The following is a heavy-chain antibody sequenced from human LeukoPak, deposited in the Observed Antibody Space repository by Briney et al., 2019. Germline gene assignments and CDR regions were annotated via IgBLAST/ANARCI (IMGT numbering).Heavy chain of an antibody. J-gene: IGHJ4*02. Sequence: SETLSLTCTVSGGSISSGSYYWSWIRQPAGKGLEWIGRIYTSGSTNYNPSLKSRVTISVDTSKNQFSLKLSSVTAADTAVYYCARAKEQWLVRGSGYFDYWSQGTLVTVSS. CDR1: GGSISSGSYY. CDR2: IYTSGST. V-gene: IGHV4-61*02. CDR3: ARAKEQWLVRGSGYFDY. D-gene: IGHD6-19*01.